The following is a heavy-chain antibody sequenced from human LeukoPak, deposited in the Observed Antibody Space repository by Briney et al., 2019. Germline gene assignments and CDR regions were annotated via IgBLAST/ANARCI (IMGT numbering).Heavy chain of an antibody. D-gene: IGHD2-15*01. Sequence: PGGSLRLSCAASGFTFSNAWMSWVRQAPGKGLEWVSVIYSGGSTYYADSVKGRFTISRDNSKNTLYLQMNSLRAEDTAVYYCARDDGVAGPWWFDPWGQGTLVTVSS. CDR3: ARDDGVAGPWWFDP. J-gene: IGHJ5*02. CDR2: IYSGGST. CDR1: GFTFSNAW. V-gene: IGHV3-53*01.